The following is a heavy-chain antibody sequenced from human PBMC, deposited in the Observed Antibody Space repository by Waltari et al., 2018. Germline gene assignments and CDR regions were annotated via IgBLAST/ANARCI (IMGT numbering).Heavy chain of an antibody. CDR2: IIPIFGTA. Sequence: QVQLVQSGAEGQKPGSSVTVSCKAAGGTFSSYANSWAPQAPGQGLEWMGGIIPIFGTANYAQKFQGRVTITADESTSTAYMELSSLRSEDTAVYYCASLGTNDYYGMDVWGQGTMVTVSS. CDR1: GGTFSSYA. D-gene: IGHD2-8*01. J-gene: IGHJ6*02. CDR3: ASLGTNDYYGMDV. V-gene: IGHV1-69*01.